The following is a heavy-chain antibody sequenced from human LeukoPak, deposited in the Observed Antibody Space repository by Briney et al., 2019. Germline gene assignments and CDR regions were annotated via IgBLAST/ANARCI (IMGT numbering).Heavy chain of an antibody. CDR2: IIPIFGTA. CDR1: GGTFSSYA. V-gene: IGHV1-69*06. J-gene: IGHJ3*02. Sequence: SVKVSCKASGGTFSSYAISWVRQAPGQGLEWMGGIIPIFGTANYAQKFQGRVTITADKSTSTAYMELSSLRSEDTAVYYCARAPDYYGSGSPAGDAFDIWGQGTMVTVSS. CDR3: ARAPDYYGSGSPAGDAFDI. D-gene: IGHD3-10*01.